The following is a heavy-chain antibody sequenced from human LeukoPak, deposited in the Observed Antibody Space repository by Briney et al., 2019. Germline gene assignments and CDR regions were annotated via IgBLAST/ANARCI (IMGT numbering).Heavy chain of an antibody. Sequence: PGGSLRLSCAASGFTFSSYGMHWVRQAPGKGLEWVAVISYDGSNKYYADSVKGRFTISRDNSKNTLYLQMNSLRSDDTAVYYCAAGSGSNFLNWFDPWGQGTLVTVSS. V-gene: IGHV3-30*03. J-gene: IGHJ5*02. CDR1: GFTFSSYG. CDR2: ISYDGSNK. D-gene: IGHD3-10*01. CDR3: AAGSGSNFLNWFDP.